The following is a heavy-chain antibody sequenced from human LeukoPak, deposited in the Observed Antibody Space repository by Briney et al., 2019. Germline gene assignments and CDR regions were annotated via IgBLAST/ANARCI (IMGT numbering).Heavy chain of an antibody. J-gene: IGHJ1*01. CDR3: ARGKKYTGLDF. CDR2: ISVNSGAT. D-gene: IGHD3/OR15-3a*01. Sequence: VASVTVSFKTSGYSFTTYDINWVRQAPGQGLEWLGWISVNSGATKNAQNIQGRVSLTTDTSTNTAYLDLRSLRSDDTAVYYCARGKKYTGLDFWGLGTLVTVSS. V-gene: IGHV1-18*01. CDR1: GYSFTTYD.